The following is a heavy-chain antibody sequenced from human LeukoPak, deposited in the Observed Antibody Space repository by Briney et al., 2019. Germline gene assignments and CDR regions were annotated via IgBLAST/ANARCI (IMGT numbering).Heavy chain of an antibody. J-gene: IGHJ4*02. V-gene: IGHV3-30-3*01. D-gene: IGHD3-10*01. CDR2: ISYDGSNK. CDR3: ARDGSIYGSGSYYEEYYFDY. Sequence: QPGGSLRLSCTVSGFTFGDYAMSWVRQAPGKGLEWVAVISYDGSNKYYADSVKGRFTISRDNSKNTLYLQMNSLRAEDTAVYYCARDGSIYGSGSYYEEYYFDYWGQGTLVTVSS. CDR1: GFTFGDYA.